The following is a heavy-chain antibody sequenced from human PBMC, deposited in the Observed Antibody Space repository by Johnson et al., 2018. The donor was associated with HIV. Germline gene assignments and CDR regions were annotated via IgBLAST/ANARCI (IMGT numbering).Heavy chain of an antibody. J-gene: IGHJ3*02. V-gene: IGHV3-23*04. D-gene: IGHD6-6*01. CDR1: GFTFSDCA. CDR2: ITGSGDNT. CDR3: AKGVRGSSCYDAFDI. Sequence: VQLVESGGGLVQPRGSLRLSCAASGFTFSDCAMSWVRQGTGKGLEWVSAITGSGDNTYYADSVKGRFTISRDNSKNTLYLQMSSLRADDPAVYYCAKGVRGSSCYDAFDIWGQGTMVTVS.